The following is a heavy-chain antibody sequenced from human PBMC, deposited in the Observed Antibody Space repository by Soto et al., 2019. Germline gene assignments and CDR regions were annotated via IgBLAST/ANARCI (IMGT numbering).Heavy chain of an antibody. CDR1: GFSFSSYA. J-gene: IGHJ6*02. V-gene: IGHV3-23*01. D-gene: IGHD2-21*02. CDR3: AKGLGDCYYYYYAMGV. CDR2: ISGSGDKT. Sequence: EVHLLESGEGLVQPGGSLRLSCAAAGFSFSSYAMTWVRQAPGKGLEWVSAISGSGDKTYYSDSEKGRFTISRDNPINTLSMQMNTLRPEDPAVYYCAKGLGDCYYYYYAMGVRGQGTPVTGSS.